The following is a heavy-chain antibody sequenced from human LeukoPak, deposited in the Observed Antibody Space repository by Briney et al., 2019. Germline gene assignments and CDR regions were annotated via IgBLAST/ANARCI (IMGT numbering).Heavy chain of an antibody. V-gene: IGHV5-10-1*01. J-gene: IGHJ4*02. Sequence: GESLKISCKGSGYSFTSYWISWVRQMPGKGLEWMGRIDPSDSYTNYSPSFQGHVTISADKSISTAYLQWSSLKASATAMYYCARHRGSIAAAGTPFDYWGQGTLVTVSS. CDR2: IDPSDSYT. CDR3: ARHRGSIAAAGTPFDY. CDR1: GYSFTSYW. D-gene: IGHD6-13*01.